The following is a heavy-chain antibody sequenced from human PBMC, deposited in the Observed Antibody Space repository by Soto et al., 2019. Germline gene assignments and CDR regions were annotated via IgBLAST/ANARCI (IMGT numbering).Heavy chain of an antibody. CDR1: GGTFSSYT. J-gene: IGHJ3*02. CDR2: IIPILGIA. V-gene: IGHV1-69*04. CDR3: ARDKSIVVVPAEDAFDI. Sequence: QVQLVHSGAEVKKPGSSVKVSCKASGGTFSSYTISWVRQAPGQGLEWMGRIIPILGIANYAQKFQGRVTITADKSTSTAYMELSSLRSEDTAVYYCARDKSIVVVPAEDAFDIWGQGTMVTVSS. D-gene: IGHD2-2*01.